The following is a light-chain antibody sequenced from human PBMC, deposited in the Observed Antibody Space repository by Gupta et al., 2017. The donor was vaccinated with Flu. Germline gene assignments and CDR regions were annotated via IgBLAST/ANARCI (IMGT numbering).Light chain of an antibody. V-gene: IGKV3-20*01. CDR2: ETS. Sequence: SHGGGATLSCRASKFIGSCLLGWYQQKPGQAPMLIFFETSRRDRVIPDRFSGSGARADFILTISRLEPEDVAVYYCQHEDNAPWTFGQWTKVDVK. CDR1: KFIGSCL. J-gene: IGKJ1*01. CDR3: QHEDNAPWT.